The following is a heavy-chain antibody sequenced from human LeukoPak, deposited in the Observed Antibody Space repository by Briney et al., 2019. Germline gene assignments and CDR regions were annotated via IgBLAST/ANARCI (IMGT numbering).Heavy chain of an antibody. D-gene: IGHD3-10*01. V-gene: IGHV1-18*01. Sequence: ASVKVSCKASGYTFTSYGISWVRQAPGQGLEWMGWISAYNGNTNYAQKLQGRVTMTTDTSTSTAYMELRSLRSDDTAVYYCARDAPQYGSGSYLKYYYYYGMDVWGQGTTVTVSS. CDR3: ARDAPQYGSGSYLKYYYYYGMDV. CDR1: GYTFTSYG. J-gene: IGHJ6*02. CDR2: ISAYNGNT.